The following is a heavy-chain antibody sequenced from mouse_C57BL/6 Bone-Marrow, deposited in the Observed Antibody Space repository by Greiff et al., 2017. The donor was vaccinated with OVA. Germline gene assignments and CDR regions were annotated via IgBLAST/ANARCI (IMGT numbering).Heavy chain of an antibody. Sequence: EVQLQQSGPVLVKPGASVKMSCKASGYTFTDYYMNWVKQSHGKSLEWIGVINPYNGGTSYNQKFKGKATLTVDKSSSTAYMELNSLTSEDSAVYYCARREYGNYGTYWGQGTLVTVSA. CDR2: INPYNGGT. CDR3: ARREYGNYGTY. CDR1: GYTFTDYY. V-gene: IGHV1-19*01. D-gene: IGHD2-10*02. J-gene: IGHJ3*01.